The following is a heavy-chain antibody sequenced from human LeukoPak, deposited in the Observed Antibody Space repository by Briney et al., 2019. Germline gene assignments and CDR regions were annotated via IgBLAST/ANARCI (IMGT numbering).Heavy chain of an antibody. CDR2: ISGSGGST. D-gene: IGHD2-8*02. CDR1: GFTFSSYA. Sequence: PGGSLRLSCAASGFTFSSYAMSWVRQAPGKGLEWVSAISGSGGSTYYADSVKGRFTISRDNSKNTLYLQMNSLRAEDTAVYYCAKADGGNSAGRVTFWWWPDAFDIWGQGTMVTVSS. CDR3: AKADGGNSAGRVTFWWWPDAFDI. J-gene: IGHJ3*02. V-gene: IGHV3-23*01.